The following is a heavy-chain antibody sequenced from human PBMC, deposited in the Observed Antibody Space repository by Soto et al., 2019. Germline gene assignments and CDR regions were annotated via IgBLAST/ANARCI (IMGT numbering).Heavy chain of an antibody. CDR1: GGTFNTYA. CDR2: ISPMFGAA. J-gene: IGHJ4*01. CDR3: AREGPGHTPGFVY. V-gene: IGHV1-69*19. Sequence: QVQLVQSGAEMKKPGSSVKVSCQSSGGTFNTYAMNWVRQAPGQGPEWMGDISPMFGAANYAPKFQGRVTITADESKGTSYLAMGHLAAKDKAPFFRAREGPGHTPGFVYWGPGTLVTVSS.